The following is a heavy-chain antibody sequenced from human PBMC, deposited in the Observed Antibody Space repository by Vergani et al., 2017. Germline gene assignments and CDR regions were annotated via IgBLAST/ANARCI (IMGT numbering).Heavy chain of an antibody. CDR1: GGSISSYY. Sequence: QVQLQESGPGLVKPSETLSLTCTVSGGSISSYYWSWIRQPPGKGLEWIGYIYYSGSTNYNPSLKSRVTISVDTSKNQFSLKLSSVTAADTAVCYCARVKGFLEWLPDAFDIWGQGTMVTVSS. CDR2: IYYSGST. D-gene: IGHD3-3*01. J-gene: IGHJ3*02. CDR3: ARVKGFLEWLPDAFDI. V-gene: IGHV4-59*01.